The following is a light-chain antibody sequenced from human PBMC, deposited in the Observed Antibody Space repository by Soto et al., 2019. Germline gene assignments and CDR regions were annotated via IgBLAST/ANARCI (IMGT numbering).Light chain of an antibody. V-gene: IGKV1-5*01. CDR1: QSISSW. CDR3: QHYNSYWT. J-gene: IGKJ1*01. Sequence: DIHMTQSPSTLPASVLGIVTITCRASQSISSWLAWYQQAPGKAPKLLIYDASSLESGVPSRFSGSGSGTEFTLTISSLQTDDFATYYCQHYNSYWTFGLGTKVDIK. CDR2: DAS.